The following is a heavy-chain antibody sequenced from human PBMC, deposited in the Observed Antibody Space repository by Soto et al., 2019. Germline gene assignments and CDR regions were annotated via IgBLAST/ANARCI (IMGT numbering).Heavy chain of an antibody. Sequence: LVQSGAEVRKPGASVIVSCKASGYTFNTYTLHWVRQAPGQGPEWLGSINPGYGNTKYSQKFQGRVTITRDTSATVAYMELSSLRSEDTAVYYCTREVRRNWFDPWGQGTLVTVSS. CDR2: INPGYGNT. J-gene: IGHJ5*02. CDR1: GYTFNTYT. V-gene: IGHV1-3*01. CDR3: TREVRRNWFDP.